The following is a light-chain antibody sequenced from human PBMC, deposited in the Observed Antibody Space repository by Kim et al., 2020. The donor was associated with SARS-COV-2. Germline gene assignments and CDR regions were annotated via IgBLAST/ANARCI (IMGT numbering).Light chain of an antibody. V-gene: IGKV1-39*01. CDR3: QQSHSTPYT. CDR1: QSGADY. J-gene: IGKJ2*01. Sequence: SESVGDRVTITCRPSQSGADYLHWYQHKPGKAPKLLIYATSDLQTGVPSRFSGRGSGTDLTLTISSLEPEDFATYYCQQSHSTPYTFGQGTKLEI. CDR2: ATS.